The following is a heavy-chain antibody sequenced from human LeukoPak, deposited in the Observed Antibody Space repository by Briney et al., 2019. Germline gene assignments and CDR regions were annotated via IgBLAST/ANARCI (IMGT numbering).Heavy chain of an antibody. CDR2: INPNSGGT. J-gene: IGHJ3*02. Sequence: ASVKVSFQASGYSFTDYHIHWVRLAPGQGLEWMGWINPNSGGTNYSQKFQGRVTMTRDTSISTAYMELGRLRSDDTAVYYCAREWRGCAFDIWGQGTMVTVSS. D-gene: IGHD4/OR15-4a*01. V-gene: IGHV1-2*02. CDR3: AREWRGCAFDI. CDR1: GYSFTDYH.